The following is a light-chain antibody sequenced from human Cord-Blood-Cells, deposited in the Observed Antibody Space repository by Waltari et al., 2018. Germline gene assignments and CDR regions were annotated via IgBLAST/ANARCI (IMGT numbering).Light chain of an antibody. CDR1: QSSSSW. V-gene: IGKV1-5*03. CDR3: QHYNSYSRT. Sequence: DLQMTQSPSTLSESVGDRVTITCRASQSSSSWLAWYQQKPGKAPKPLIYKASSVESGVPSRFIGSESGTEFTHTISSLQPDDFATYYCQHYNSYSRTFGQGTKVEIK. J-gene: IGKJ1*01. CDR2: KAS.